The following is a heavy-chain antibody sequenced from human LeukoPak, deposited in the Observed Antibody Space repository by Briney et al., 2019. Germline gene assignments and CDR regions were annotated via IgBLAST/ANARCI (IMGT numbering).Heavy chain of an antibody. J-gene: IGHJ4*02. CDR2: ISPTGSTT. CDR3: ARGGVTMIVPIL. CDR1: GFSFSGHW. V-gene: IGHV3-74*01. D-gene: IGHD3-22*01. Sequence: PGGSLRLSCTASGFSFSGHWMHWARQLPGKGLVWVSRISPTGSTTSYADSVKGRFTVSRDNAKNTLYLQVNNLRAEDTAVYFCARGGVTMIVPILWGQGTLVTVSS.